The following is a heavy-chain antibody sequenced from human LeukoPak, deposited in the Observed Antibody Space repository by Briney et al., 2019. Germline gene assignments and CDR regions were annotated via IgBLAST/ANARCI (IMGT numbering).Heavy chain of an antibody. V-gene: IGHV4-30-2*01. CDR2: IYHSGNT. Sequence: PSQTLSLTCTVSGGSISSGGHYWSWIRQPPGKGLEWIGYIYHSGNTYYKPSLKGRVTISVDTSKNQFSLKLSSVTAADTAVYYCARADHLKIAGLDYWGQGTLVTVSS. CDR3: ARADHLKIAGLDY. D-gene: IGHD6-13*01. J-gene: IGHJ4*02. CDR1: GGSISSGGHY.